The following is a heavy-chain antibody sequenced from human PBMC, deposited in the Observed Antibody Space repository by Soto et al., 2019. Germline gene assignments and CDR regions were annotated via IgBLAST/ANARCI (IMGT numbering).Heavy chain of an antibody. V-gene: IGHV1-18*01. CDR2: ISAYNGNT. J-gene: IGHJ6*02. D-gene: IGHD6-19*01. Sequence: QVQLVQSGAEVKKPGASVKVSCRASGYTFTSYVISWVRQAPGQGLEWMGWISAYNGNTNFAQKLQGRVTMTTDTSTSTAYMELRSLRPDDTAVDYCARVVATVAGPYGMDVWGQGTTVTVSS. CDR1: GYTFTSYV. CDR3: ARVVATVAGPYGMDV.